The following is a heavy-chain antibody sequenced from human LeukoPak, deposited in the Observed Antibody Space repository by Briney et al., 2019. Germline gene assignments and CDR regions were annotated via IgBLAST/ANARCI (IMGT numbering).Heavy chain of an antibody. Sequence: GGSLRLSCAASGFSFSSYWMTWVRQAPGKGLEWVARFDQRGSDKHYVDSVKGRFTVSRDNAKNSLFLQMNSLRDEDTAVYYCTRGGAARPDYWGQGTLVTVSS. CDR3: TRGGAARPDY. J-gene: IGHJ4*02. D-gene: IGHD6-6*01. CDR1: GFSFSSYW. V-gene: IGHV3-7*01. CDR2: FDQRGSDK.